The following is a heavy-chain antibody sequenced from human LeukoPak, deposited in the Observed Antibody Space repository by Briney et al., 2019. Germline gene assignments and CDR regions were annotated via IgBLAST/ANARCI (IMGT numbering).Heavy chain of an antibody. J-gene: IGHJ4*02. CDR3: ARALGSNYYDSSGYY. D-gene: IGHD3-22*01. CDR2: ISYDGSNK. V-gene: IGHV3-30-3*01. Sequence: PGGSLRLSCAASGFTFSSYAMHWVRQAPGKGLEWVAVISYDGSNKYYADSVKGRFTISRDNSKNTLYLQMNSLRAEDTAVYYCARALGSNYYDSSGYYWGQGTLVTVSS. CDR1: GFTFSSYA.